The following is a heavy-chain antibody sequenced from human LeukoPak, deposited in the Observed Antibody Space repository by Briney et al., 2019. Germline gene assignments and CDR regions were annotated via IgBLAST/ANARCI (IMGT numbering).Heavy chain of an antibody. D-gene: IGHD2-15*01. CDR1: GGSISSYY. J-gene: IGHJ5*02. V-gene: IGHV4-4*07. CDR2: IYTSGST. CDR3: ARDYFARYCSGGSCYNWFDP. Sequence: SETLSLTCTVSGGSISSYYWSWIRQPAGKGLEWIGRIYTSGSTNYNPSLKSRVTMSVDTSKNQFSLKLSSVTAADTAVYYCARDYFARYCSGGSCYNWFDPWGQGTLVTVSS.